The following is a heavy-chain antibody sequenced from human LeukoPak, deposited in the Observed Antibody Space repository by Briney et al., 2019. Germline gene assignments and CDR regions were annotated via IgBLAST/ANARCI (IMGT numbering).Heavy chain of an antibody. CDR3: AREGVSYCDRSGYHY. J-gene: IGHJ4*02. D-gene: IGHD3-22*01. CDR2: VYYSGST. V-gene: IGHV4-59*01. CDR1: GGSITSYY. Sequence: SETLSLTCTVSGGSITSYYWSWIRQPPGKGLEWIGYVYYSGSTNYNPSLNSRVTISADTSKNQFSLKLNSVTAADTAVYYCAREGVSYCDRSGYHYWGQGTLVTVSS.